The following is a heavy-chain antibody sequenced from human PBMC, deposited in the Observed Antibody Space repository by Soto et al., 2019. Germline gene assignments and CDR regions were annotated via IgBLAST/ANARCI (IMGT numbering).Heavy chain of an antibody. CDR3: AKGRPGVAAAPDY. Sequence: GGSLRLSCAASGFTFSDFAMAWVRQAPGKGLEWVSSASGSGSGTYYADSVKGRFTISRDNSKNTLFLHMTNLRAGDTAPYFCAKGRPGVAAAPDYWGQGTLVTVSS. J-gene: IGHJ4*02. V-gene: IGHV3-23*01. CDR2: ASGSGSGT. CDR1: GFTFSDFA. D-gene: IGHD2-21*01.